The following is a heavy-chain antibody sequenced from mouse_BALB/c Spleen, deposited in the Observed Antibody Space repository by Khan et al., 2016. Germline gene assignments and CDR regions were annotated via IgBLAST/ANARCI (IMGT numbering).Heavy chain of an antibody. CDR3: ARLRDWAMDY. V-gene: IGHV4-2*02. J-gene: IGHJ4*01. Sequence: EVKLLESGGGLVQPGGSLNLSCAASGFDFSRYWMSWDRQAPGKGQEWIGEINPGSSTINYTPSLKDKFIISRDNAKNTLYLQMSKVRSEDTALYYCARLRDWAMDY. CDR1: GFDFSRYW. CDR2: INPGSSTI.